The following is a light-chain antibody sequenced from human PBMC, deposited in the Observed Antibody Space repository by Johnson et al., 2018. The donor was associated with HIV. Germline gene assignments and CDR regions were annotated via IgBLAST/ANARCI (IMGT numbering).Light chain of an antibody. CDR2: ENN. Sequence: QSVLTQPPSVSAAPGQKVTISCSGSTSNIGNNYVSWYQHLPGTAPKLLIYENNKRPSGIPARFSGSKSGTSATLGITGLQTGDEADYYCGTWVGSLSACVFGTGTKVTGL. CDR1: TSNIGNNY. V-gene: IGLV1-51*02. J-gene: IGLJ1*01. CDR3: GTWVGSLSACV.